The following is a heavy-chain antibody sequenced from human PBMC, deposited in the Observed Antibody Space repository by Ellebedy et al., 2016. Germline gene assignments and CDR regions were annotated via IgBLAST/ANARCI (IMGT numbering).Heavy chain of an antibody. CDR1: GFSLTSSPVG. V-gene: IGHV2-5*02. CDR3: AHRLDLGYNWDNGAFDI. Sequence: SGPTLVQPTQTLTLTCTFSGFSLTSSPVGVGWIRQPPGEALECLAFIYWDDDKRYNPSLRNRLSISKDTSKNQVVLTLANMDPVDTATYYCAHRLDLGYNWDNGAFDIWGQGTMVTVSS. J-gene: IGHJ3*02. D-gene: IGHD1/OR15-1a*01. CDR2: IYWDDDK.